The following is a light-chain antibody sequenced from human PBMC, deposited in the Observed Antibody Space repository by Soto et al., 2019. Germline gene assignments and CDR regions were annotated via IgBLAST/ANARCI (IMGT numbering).Light chain of an antibody. Sequence: AIRMTQSPSSLSASTGDRVTITCRASQGISSYLAWYQQKPGKAPKLLIYAASTLQSGVPPRFSGSGSGTDFTLTISCLQSEDFATYYCQQYYSYPRTFGQGTKWIS. J-gene: IGKJ1*01. CDR3: QQYYSYPRT. CDR2: AAS. CDR1: QGISSY. V-gene: IGKV1-8*01.